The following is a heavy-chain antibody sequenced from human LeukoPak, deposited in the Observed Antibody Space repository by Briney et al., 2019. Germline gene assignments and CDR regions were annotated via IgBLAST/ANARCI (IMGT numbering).Heavy chain of an antibody. CDR2: IHYSGST. V-gene: IGHV4-61*08. Sequence: PSETLSLTCTVSGGSVSSAGYYWSWIRQPPGKGLEFIGYIHYSGSTNYNPSLKSRVTISVDTSKNQFSLKLSSVTAADTAVYYCARGHDRRATFSNNWYLDSWGLGTLVTVSS. CDR1: GGSVSSAGYY. CDR3: ARGHDRRATFSNNWYLDS. D-gene: IGHD6-13*01. J-gene: IGHJ5*01.